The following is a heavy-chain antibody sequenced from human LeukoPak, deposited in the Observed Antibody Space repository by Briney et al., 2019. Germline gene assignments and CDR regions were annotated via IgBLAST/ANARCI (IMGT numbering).Heavy chain of an antibody. D-gene: IGHD3-22*01. CDR3: ARVRDYDRRASQALDY. V-gene: IGHV3-30-3*01. CDR2: ISYDGSNK. Sequence: PGGSLRLSCAASGFTFSSYAMHWVRQAPGKGLEWVAVISYDGSNKYYADSVKGRFTISRDNSKNTLYLQMNSLRAEDTAVYYCARVRDYDRRASQALDYWGQGTLVTVSS. CDR1: GFTFSSYA. J-gene: IGHJ4*02.